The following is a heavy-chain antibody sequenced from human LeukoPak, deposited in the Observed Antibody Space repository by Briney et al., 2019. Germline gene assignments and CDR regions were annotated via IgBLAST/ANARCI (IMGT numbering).Heavy chain of an antibody. CDR3: AKAPIAQLRYPYFDY. V-gene: IGHV3-9*03. Sequence: GGSLRLSCAASGFTFDDYAMHWVRQAPGKGLEWVSGISWNSGSIGYADSVTGRFTISRDNAKNSLYLQMNSLRAEDMALYYCAKAPIAQLRYPYFDYWGQGTLVTVSS. CDR1: GFTFDDYA. D-gene: IGHD1-7*01. CDR2: ISWNSGSI. J-gene: IGHJ4*02.